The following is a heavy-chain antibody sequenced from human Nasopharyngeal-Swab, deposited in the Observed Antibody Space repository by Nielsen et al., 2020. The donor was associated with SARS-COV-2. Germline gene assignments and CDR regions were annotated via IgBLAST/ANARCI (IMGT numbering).Heavy chain of an antibody. Sequence: SETLSLTCAVSGVLISRGGAYWSWLRQPPGKGLEWIGYIYYSGNTDYNPALQSRVSISADTSRNQFSLKLTSVTAADTAVYYCARTLYDIVTDQYEGYYTWGPGILVTVSS. V-gene: IGHV4-30-4*08. D-gene: IGHD3-9*01. CDR2: IYYSGNT. CDR1: GVLISRGGAY. CDR3: ARTLYDIVTDQYEGYYT. J-gene: IGHJ5*02.